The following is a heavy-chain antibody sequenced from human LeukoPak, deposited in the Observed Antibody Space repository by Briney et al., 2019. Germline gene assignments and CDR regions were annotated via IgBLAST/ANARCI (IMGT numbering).Heavy chain of an antibody. CDR1: GFSVNNNY. CDR3: AGGSYYGSGSRPGYLGH. D-gene: IGHD3-10*01. J-gene: IGHJ4*02. Sequence: GGSLRLSCAASGFSVNNNYVDWVRQAPGKGLEWVSSMDNFANKYYADSVQGRFTISGDSSRNTVFLQMNSLTVEDTAVYYCAGGSYYGSGSRPGYLGHWGLGTLVTVSS. V-gene: IGHV3-53*01. CDR2: MDNFANK.